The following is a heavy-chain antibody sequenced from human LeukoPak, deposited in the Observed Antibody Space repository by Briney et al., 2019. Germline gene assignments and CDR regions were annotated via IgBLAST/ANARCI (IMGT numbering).Heavy chain of an antibody. V-gene: IGHV3-7*01. J-gene: IGHJ4*02. CDR1: GFTLSDYW. CDR2: IKKDGIEK. Sequence: GGSLRLSCAVSGFTLSDYWMSWVRQAPGKGLEWVANIKKDGIEKNYVDSVKGRFTISRDNAGNSLYLQMNSLRAEDTAVYYCARDRGGGGDYWGQGTLVTVSS. D-gene: IGHD2-15*01. CDR3: ARDRGGGGDY.